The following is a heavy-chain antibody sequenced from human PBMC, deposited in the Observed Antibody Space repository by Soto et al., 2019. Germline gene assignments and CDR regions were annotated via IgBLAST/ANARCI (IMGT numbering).Heavy chain of an antibody. J-gene: IGHJ4*01. CDR3: ARAHAPTLPFDY. D-gene: IGHD2-15*01. V-gene: IGHV4-59*01. CDR2: IFRSGNA. CDR1: GASIRNVY. Sequence: ETLCPTCAVSGASIRNVYWSWIRQAPGKGLEWIGFIFRSGNAKYNTSLKSRVTISLDTSKNQLSLSLDSVTAADTAVYFCARAHAPTLPFDYWGQGTLVTVYS.